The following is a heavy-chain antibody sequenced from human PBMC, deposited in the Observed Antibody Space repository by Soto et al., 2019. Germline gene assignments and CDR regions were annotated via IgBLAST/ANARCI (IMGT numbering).Heavy chain of an antibody. J-gene: IGHJ4*02. CDR2: IRSKAYGGTT. D-gene: IGHD2-15*01. Sequence: PGGSLRLSCTASGFTFGDYAMSWFRQAPGKGLEWVGFIRSKAYGGTTEYAASVKGRFTISRDDSKSIAYLQMNSLKTEDTAVYYCTRDRGYCSGGSCHELDYWGQGTLVTVSS. V-gene: IGHV3-49*03. CDR1: GFTFGDYA. CDR3: TRDRGYCSGGSCHELDY.